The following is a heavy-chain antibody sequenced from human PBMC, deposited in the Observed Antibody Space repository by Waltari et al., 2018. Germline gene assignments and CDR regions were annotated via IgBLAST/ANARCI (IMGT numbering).Heavy chain of an antibody. CDR3: ARGQHSGSYFVWFDP. V-gene: IGHV1-69*12. CDR1: AGTFSRYS. J-gene: IGHJ5*02. Sequence: QVQLVQSGAEVKKPGSSVTVSCKASAGTFSRYSISLVRPAPGQGLEWMGGIIPIFGTANYAQKFQGRVTITADESTSTAYMELSSLRSEDTAVYYCARGQHSGSYFVWFDPWGQGTLVTVSS. CDR2: IIPIFGTA. D-gene: IGHD1-26*01.